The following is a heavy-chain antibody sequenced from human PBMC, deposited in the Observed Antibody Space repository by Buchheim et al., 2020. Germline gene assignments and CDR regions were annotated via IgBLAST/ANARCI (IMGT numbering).Heavy chain of an antibody. D-gene: IGHD1-26*01. CDR3: ASGIQFSYYYGMDL. CDR1: GYTFTDHY. J-gene: IGHJ6*02. Sequence: QVQLVQSGAEVKQPGASVKVSCKASGYTFTDHYLHWVRQAPGQGLKWIGWINPNNGGTNSALKFKGRVTMTRDASISTAYMELNSLRSDDTAVYYCASGIQFSYYYGMDLWGQGTT. CDR2: INPNNGGT. V-gene: IGHV1-2*02.